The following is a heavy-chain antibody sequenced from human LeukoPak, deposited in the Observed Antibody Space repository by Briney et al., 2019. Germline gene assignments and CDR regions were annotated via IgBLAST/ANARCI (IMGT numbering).Heavy chain of an antibody. Sequence: SETLSLTCAVYGGSFSGYYWSWIRQPPGKGLERIGEINHSGSTNYNPSLKSRVTISVDASKNQFSLKLSSVTAADTAVYYCARVLEGSSGQHWYFDLWGRGTLVTVSS. CDR2: INHSGST. D-gene: IGHD6-19*01. V-gene: IGHV4-34*01. J-gene: IGHJ2*01. CDR1: GGSFSGYY. CDR3: ARVLEGSSGQHWYFDL.